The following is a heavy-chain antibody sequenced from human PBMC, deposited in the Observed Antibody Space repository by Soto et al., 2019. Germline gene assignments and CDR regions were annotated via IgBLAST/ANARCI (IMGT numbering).Heavy chain of an antibody. V-gene: IGHV3-30-3*01. CDR2: ISYDGSNK. CDR3: ARETKTAVAGTRMDSFDY. CDR1: GFTFSSYA. D-gene: IGHD6-19*01. J-gene: IGHJ4*02. Sequence: QVQLVESGGGVVQPGRSLRLSCAASGFTFSSYAMHWVRQAPGKGLEWVAVISYDGSNKYYADSVKGRFTISRDNSKNTXPLQMNSLRAEDTAVYYCARETKTAVAGTRMDSFDYWGQGTLVTVSS.